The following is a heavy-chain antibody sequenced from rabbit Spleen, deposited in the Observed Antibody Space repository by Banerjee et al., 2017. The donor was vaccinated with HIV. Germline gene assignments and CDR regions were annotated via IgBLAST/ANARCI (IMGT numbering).Heavy chain of an antibody. CDR3: ARGAHNDGNGYVL. V-gene: IGHV1S45*01. J-gene: IGHJ3*01. CDR1: GFTVSSNYW. D-gene: IGHD6-1*01. CDR2: IYAGSSGST. Sequence: QEQLVESGGGLVQPEGSLTLTCTASGFTVSSNYWIFWVRQAPGKGLEWIACIYAGSSGSTSYASWAKGRFTISKTSSTTVTLKMTSLTAADTATYFCARGAHNDGNGYVLWGQGTLVTVS.